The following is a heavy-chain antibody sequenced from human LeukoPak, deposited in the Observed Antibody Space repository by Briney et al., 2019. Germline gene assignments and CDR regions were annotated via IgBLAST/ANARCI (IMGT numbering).Heavy chain of an antibody. D-gene: IGHD6-13*01. CDR3: ARGRYVTTRGGAAAGFLDY. CDR1: GGSINSYY. CDR2: INHGGST. J-gene: IGHJ4*02. V-gene: IGHV4-34*01. Sequence: SETLSLTCTVSGGSINSYYWNWIRQPPGKGLEWIGEINHGGSTNYNPSLKSRVTISVDTSQNQFSLRLSSVTAADTAVYYCARGRYVTTRGGAAAGFLDYWGQGTLVTVST.